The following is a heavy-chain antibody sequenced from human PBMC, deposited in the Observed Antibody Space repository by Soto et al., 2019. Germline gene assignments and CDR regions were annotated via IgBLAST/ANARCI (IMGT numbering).Heavy chain of an antibody. CDR1: GGSFSGYY. D-gene: IGHD1-26*01. Sequence: XETLSLPCAVYGGSFSGYYWSWIRQPPGKGLEWIGEINHSGSTNYNPSLKSRVTISVDTSKNQFSLKMSSVTAADTAVYYCAAASGGMDVWGQGTTVTVSS. CDR3: AAASGGMDV. V-gene: IGHV4-34*01. J-gene: IGHJ6*02. CDR2: INHSGST.